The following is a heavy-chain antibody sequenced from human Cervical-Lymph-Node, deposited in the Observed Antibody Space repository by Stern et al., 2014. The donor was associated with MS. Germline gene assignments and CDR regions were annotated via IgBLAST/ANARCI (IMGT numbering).Heavy chain of an antibody. D-gene: IGHD6-13*01. CDR2: LDPEDGET. J-gene: IGHJ4*02. CDR3: ATGPYSSSWYDARAGVY. Sequence: VQLVQSGAEVKKPGASVKVSCKVSGYTLTELSMHWVRQAPGKGLEWLGGLDPEDGETIYAQKFQGRVTMTEDTSTDTAYMELSSLRSEDTAVYYCATGPYSSSWYDARAGVYWGQGTLVTVSS. V-gene: IGHV1-24*01. CDR1: GYTLTELS.